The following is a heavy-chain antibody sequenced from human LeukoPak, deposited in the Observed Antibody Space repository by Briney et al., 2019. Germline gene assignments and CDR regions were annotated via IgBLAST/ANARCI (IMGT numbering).Heavy chain of an antibody. CDR1: GGSISSYY. J-gene: IGHJ3*02. D-gene: IGHD4-23*01. CDR3: ARGPMTTVVTRGGAFDI. V-gene: IGHV4-4*07. CDR2: LYTSGST. Sequence: SETPSLTCTVSGGSISSYYWSWIRQPAGKGLEWIGRLYTSGSTNYNPSLKSRVTMSVDTSKNQFSLKLTSVTAADTAVYYCARGPMTTVVTRGGAFDIWGQGTMVSVSS.